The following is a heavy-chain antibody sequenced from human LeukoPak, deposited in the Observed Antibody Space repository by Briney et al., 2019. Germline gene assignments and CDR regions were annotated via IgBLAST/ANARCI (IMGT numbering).Heavy chain of an antibody. Sequence: PSETLSLTCTVSVGSISSNYWSWIRQPPGKGLEWIGEIHYSGSTTYSPSLKSRVPISVETSKNQFSVKMSFVTAADTAVYYWGRGGGSYRSNSLIQHWGQGTLVTVSS. V-gene: IGHV4-34*01. D-gene: IGHD1-26*01. J-gene: IGHJ1*01. CDR3: GRGGGSYRSNSLIQH. CDR2: IHYSGST. CDR1: VGSISSNY.